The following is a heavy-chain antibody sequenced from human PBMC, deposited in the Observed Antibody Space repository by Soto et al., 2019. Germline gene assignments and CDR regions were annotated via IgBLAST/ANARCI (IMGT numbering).Heavy chain of an antibody. V-gene: IGHV2-70*13. CDR2: IDWADDK. D-gene: IGHD5-12*01. Sequence: SGPTLVNPTQTLTLTCTFSGFSLSTSGVGVGWIRQPPGKALEWLALIDWADDKYYSTSLKTRLTISKDTSKNQVVLTMTNVDPVDTATYYCARIHGPSGNYDLDVWGQGTLVTVS. CDR3: ARIHGPSGNYDLDV. J-gene: IGHJ4*02. CDR1: GFSLSTSGVG.